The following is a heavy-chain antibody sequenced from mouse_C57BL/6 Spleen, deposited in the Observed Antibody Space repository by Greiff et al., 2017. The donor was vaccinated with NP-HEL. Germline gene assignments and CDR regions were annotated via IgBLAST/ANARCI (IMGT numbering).Heavy chain of an antibody. Sequence: EVKLQESGPVLVKPGASVKMSCKASGYTFTDYYMNWVKQSHGKSLEWIGVINPYNGGTSYNQKFKGKATLTVDKSSSTAYMELNSLTSEDSAVYYCARRAVYYFDYWGQGTTLTVSS. CDR1: GYTFTDYY. V-gene: IGHV1-19*01. CDR2: INPYNGGT. D-gene: IGHD3-1*01. J-gene: IGHJ2*01. CDR3: ARRAVYYFDY.